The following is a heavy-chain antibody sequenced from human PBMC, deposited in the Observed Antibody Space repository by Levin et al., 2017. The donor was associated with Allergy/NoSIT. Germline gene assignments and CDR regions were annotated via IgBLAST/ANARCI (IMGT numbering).Heavy chain of an antibody. CDR3: AKDFDGSGSYSDY. CDR2: ISWNSGSI. Sequence: GGSLRLSCAASGFTFDDYAMHWVRQAPGKGLEWVSGISWNSGSIGYADSVKGRFTISRDNAKNSLYLQMNSLRAEDTALYYCAKDFDGSGSYSDYWGRGTLVTVSS. J-gene: IGHJ4*02. CDR1: GFTFDDYA. V-gene: IGHV3-9*01. D-gene: IGHD3-10*01.